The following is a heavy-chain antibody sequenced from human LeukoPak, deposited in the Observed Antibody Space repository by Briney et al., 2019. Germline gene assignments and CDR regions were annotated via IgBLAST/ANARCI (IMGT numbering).Heavy chain of an antibody. CDR3: AKGPSALGGWFGP. V-gene: IGHV4-4*07. CDR2: VYSSGST. D-gene: IGHD3-16*01. J-gene: IGHJ5*02. CDR1: GGSINSYY. Sequence: PSETLSLTCTVSGGSINSYYWSWIRQPAGKGLEWIGRVYSSGSTNYNPSLKSRVTVSIDLSKNHFSLKLSSVTAAGTAVYYCAKGPSALGGWFGPWGQGILVTVSS.